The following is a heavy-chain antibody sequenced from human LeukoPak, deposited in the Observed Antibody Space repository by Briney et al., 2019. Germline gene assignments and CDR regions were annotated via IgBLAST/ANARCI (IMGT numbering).Heavy chain of an antibody. V-gene: IGHV1-18*01. J-gene: IGHJ5*02. CDR3: ARVRFLEWLCAWFDH. D-gene: IGHD3-3*01. Sequence: GASVKVSCKASGYTFTSYGISWVRQAPGQGGEWMGWISAYNGNTNYAQKLQGRVTITTDTSTRKDYMEKRSLRSDDTAVYYCARVRFLEWLCAWFDHWGQGTLVTVSS. CDR1: GYTFTSYG. CDR2: ISAYNGNT.